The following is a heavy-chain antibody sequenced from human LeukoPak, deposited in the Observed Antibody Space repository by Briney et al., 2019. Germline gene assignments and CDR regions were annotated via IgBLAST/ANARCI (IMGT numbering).Heavy chain of an antibody. V-gene: IGHV1-2*04. CDR1: GYTFTGYY. CDR3: AREGGLASIAARPESSESIGMDV. CDR2: INPNSGGT. J-gene: IGHJ6*02. D-gene: IGHD6-6*01. Sequence: SVKVSCKASGYTFTGYYMHWVRQAPGQGLEWMGWINPNSGGTNYAQKFQGWVTMTRDTSISTAYMELSRLRSDDTAVYYCAREGGLASIAARPESSESIGMDVWGQGTTVTVSS.